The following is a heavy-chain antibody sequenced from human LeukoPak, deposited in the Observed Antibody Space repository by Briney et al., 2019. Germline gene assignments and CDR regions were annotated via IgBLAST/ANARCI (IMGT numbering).Heavy chain of an antibody. CDR3: ARRGEAMDPFDY. CDR2: IYPGDPDT. Sequence: KLGESLKISCKDSGYSFTSYWIGWVRQMPGKGLEWMGIIYPGDPDTRYSPSFQGQVTISADKSINTAYLQWSSLKASDTAIYYCARRGEAMDPFDYWGQGTLVTVSS. CDR1: GYSFTSYW. V-gene: IGHV5-51*01. D-gene: IGHD5-18*01. J-gene: IGHJ4*02.